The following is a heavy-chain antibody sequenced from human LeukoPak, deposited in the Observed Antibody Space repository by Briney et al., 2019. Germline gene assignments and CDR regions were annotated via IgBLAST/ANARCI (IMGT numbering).Heavy chain of an antibody. CDR2: TNPNSGGT. V-gene: IGHV1-2*02. CDR3: ARALTKRVVGPDY. D-gene: IGHD3-22*01. J-gene: IGHJ4*02. CDR1: GYTFTGYY. Sequence: ASVTVSCQASGYTFTGYYMHWLRQAPGRGRAWMGCTNPNSGGTHNPQKFQGRVTMTRDTSISTAYMELNRLSSDGTAVYYCARALTKRVVGPDYWDQGTMVTVSS.